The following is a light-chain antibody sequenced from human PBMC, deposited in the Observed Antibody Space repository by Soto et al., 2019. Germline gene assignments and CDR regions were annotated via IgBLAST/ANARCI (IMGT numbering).Light chain of an antibody. V-gene: IGKV1-39*01. J-gene: IGKJ1*01. Sequence: DIQMTQSPSSLSASVGDSLTITCRAIQNIITYLNWYQQKPGRAPNLLIYVDSHLQNGVPSRFSGRGYETDLTLTISSLPPEDFETYYCKQTYSTPWTFGQGTKVELK. CDR2: VDS. CDR1: QNIITY. CDR3: KQTYSTPWT.